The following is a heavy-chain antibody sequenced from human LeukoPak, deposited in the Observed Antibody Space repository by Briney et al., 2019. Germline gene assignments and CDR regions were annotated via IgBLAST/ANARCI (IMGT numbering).Heavy chain of an antibody. D-gene: IGHD2-2*01. CDR2: IYPGDSDT. CDR1: GSTFTSYW. V-gene: IGHV5-51*01. CDR3: ARLADIVVVPAARRSEYYYYGMDV. Sequence: GKSLHISAQASGSTFTSYWIGWFCPLPGKGLEWMGIIYPGDSDTRYCPSFQGQATVSADKSISTAYLQWSSLKASDTAMYYCARLADIVVVPAARRSEYYYYGMDVWGQGTTVTVSS. J-gene: IGHJ6*02.